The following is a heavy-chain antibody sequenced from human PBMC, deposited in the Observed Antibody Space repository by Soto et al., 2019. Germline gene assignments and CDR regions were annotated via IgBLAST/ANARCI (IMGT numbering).Heavy chain of an antibody. CDR3: ARVQGPCGGDCYPYYYYGMDV. J-gene: IGHJ6*02. D-gene: IGHD2-21*02. Sequence: SVKVSCKASGGTFSSYAIRWVRQAPGQGLEWVGGIIPIFGTANYAQKFQGRVTITADESTSTAYMELSSLRSEDTAVYYCARVQGPCGGDCYPYYYYGMDVWGQGTTVTVSS. V-gene: IGHV1-69*13. CDR2: IIPIFGTA. CDR1: GGTFSSYA.